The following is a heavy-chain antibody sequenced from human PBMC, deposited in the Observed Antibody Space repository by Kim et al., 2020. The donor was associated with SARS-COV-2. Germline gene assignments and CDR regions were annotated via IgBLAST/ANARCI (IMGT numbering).Heavy chain of an antibody. CDR3: ARDVAAGTNAMPAFDI. Sequence: SETLSLTCTVSGGSISSYYWSWIRQPPGKGLEWIGYIYYSGSTNYNPSLKSRVTISVDTSKNQFSLKLSSVTAADTAVYYCARDVAAGTNAMPAFDIWGQGTMVTVSS. V-gene: IGHV4-59*01. CDR1: GGSISSYY. J-gene: IGHJ3*02. D-gene: IGHD6-13*01. CDR2: IYYSGST.